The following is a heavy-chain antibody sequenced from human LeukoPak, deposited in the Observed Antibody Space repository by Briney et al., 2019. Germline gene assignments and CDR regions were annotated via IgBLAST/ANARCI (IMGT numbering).Heavy chain of an antibody. Sequence: ASVKVSFKASGYTFTGYYVQWVRQAPGQRLEWMGSVHPNTGVTNYAQKFQGRVTMARDTFISTAYMELSSLRSDDTAVYYCASLTISTGSGNYWGQGTLVTVSS. J-gene: IGHJ4*02. CDR2: VHPNTGVT. V-gene: IGHV1-2*02. D-gene: IGHD2-8*02. CDR1: GYTFTGYY. CDR3: ASLTISTGSGNY.